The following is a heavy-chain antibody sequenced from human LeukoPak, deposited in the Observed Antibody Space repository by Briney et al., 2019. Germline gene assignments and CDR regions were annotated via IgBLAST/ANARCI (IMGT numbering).Heavy chain of an antibody. D-gene: IGHD4-23*01. CDR1: GFTFSSYA. CDR3: ARVDLDDYGGNSGQGRMPVGAFDI. J-gene: IGHJ3*02. CDR2: ISYDGSNK. V-gene: IGHV3-30-3*01. Sequence: GGSLRLSCAASGFTFSSYAMHWVCQAPGKGLEWVAVISYDGSNKYYADSVNGRFTISRDNSKNTLYLQMNSLRAEDTAVYYCARVDLDDYGGNSGQGRMPVGAFDIWGQGTMVTVSS.